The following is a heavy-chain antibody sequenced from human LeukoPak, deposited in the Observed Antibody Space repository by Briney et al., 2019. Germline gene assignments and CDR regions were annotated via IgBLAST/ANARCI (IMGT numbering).Heavy chain of an antibody. CDR3: ATETMSYYYDSSGYYSN. CDR1: GYTLTELS. D-gene: IGHD3-22*01. J-gene: IGHJ4*02. V-gene: IGHV1-24*01. CDR2: FDPEDGET. Sequence: ASVKVSCKVSGYTLTELSMHWVRQAPGKGLEWMGGFDPEDGETIYAQKFQGRVTMTEDTSTDTAYMELSSLRSEDTAVYYCATETMSYYYDSSGYYSNWGQGTLVTVSS.